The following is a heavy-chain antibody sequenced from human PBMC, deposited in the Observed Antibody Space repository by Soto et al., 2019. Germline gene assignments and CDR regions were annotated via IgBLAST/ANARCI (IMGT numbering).Heavy chain of an antibody. CDR2: INAYNGNT. J-gene: IGHJ5*02. Sequence: QVQLVQSGAEVKKPGASVKVSCKASGYTFTSYGISWVRQAPGQGLEWMGWINAYNGNTNYAQKLQGRVNMTIDTPTSTAYVELRSLSSYDTAVYYCARVLPPFDPWGQGTLVTVSS. CDR3: ARVLPPFDP. CDR1: GYTFTSYG. V-gene: IGHV1-18*01.